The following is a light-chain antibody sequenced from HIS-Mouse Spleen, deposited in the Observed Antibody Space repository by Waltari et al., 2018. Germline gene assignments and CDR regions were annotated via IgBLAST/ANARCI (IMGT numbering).Light chain of an antibody. J-gene: IGLJ2*01. CDR3: CSYAGSSTVV. CDR2: EGS. Sequence: QSALTQPASVSGSPGQSITISCTGTSSAVGSYNLVSWYQQHPGKAPKLMFYEGSKRPSVVSNRFSGSKSGNTASLTISGLQAEDEADYYCCSYAGSSTVVFGGGTKLTVL. CDR1: SSAVGSYNL. V-gene: IGLV2-23*01.